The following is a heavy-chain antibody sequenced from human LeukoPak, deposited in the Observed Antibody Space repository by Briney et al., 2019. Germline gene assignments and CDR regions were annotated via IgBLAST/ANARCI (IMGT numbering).Heavy chain of an antibody. CDR2: IYYSGST. D-gene: IGHD1-26*01. Sequence: SETLSLTRTVSGGSISSYYWSWIRQPPGKGLEWIGYIYYSGSTNYNPSLKSRVTISVDTSKNQFSLKLSSVTAADTAVYYCARSIVGATNLDYWGQGTLVTVSS. J-gene: IGHJ4*02. CDR1: GGSISSYY. CDR3: ARSIVGATNLDY. V-gene: IGHV4-59*01.